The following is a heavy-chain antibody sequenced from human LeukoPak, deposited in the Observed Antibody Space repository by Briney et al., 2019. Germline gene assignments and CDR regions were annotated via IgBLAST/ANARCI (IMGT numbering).Heavy chain of an antibody. CDR3: ARHPNSNWDY. CDR2: INEGGNEK. V-gene: IGHV3-7*03. CDR1: GFTFRNYW. D-gene: IGHD6-13*01. J-gene: IGHJ4*02. Sequence: GGSLRLSCAASGFTFRNYWMSWVRQVPGKGLEWVVNINEGGNEKNYVDSVKGRFTASRDNAQNSLYLQMNCLRVEDTAVYYCARHPNSNWDYWGQGTLVTVSS.